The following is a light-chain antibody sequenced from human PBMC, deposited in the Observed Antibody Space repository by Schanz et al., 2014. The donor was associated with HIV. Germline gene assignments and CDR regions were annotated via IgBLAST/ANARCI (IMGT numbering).Light chain of an antibody. Sequence: EIVLTQSPATLSLSPGERATLSCRASQSVSDNYLAWYQQRPGQAPRLLIYDASIRATGIPDRFSGSGSGTDFTLTISRLEPEDFAVYYCQQYGSSPRTFGQGTKVEI. J-gene: IGKJ1*01. CDR1: QSVSDNY. CDR2: DAS. CDR3: QQYGSSPRT. V-gene: IGKV3-20*01.